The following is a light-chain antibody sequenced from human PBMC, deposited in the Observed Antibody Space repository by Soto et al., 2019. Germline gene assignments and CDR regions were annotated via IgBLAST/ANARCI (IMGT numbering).Light chain of an antibody. Sequence: EIVMTQSPATLSVSPGEGATLSCKASQSVSSKLSWYQQKPGQAPRVLIYGAFTSATGIPARFSGSGSGIEFTLTISSLQSEDVSVYYCLQYNDWPFTFGHGTKLEIK. CDR2: GAF. J-gene: IGKJ2*01. CDR3: LQYNDWPFT. V-gene: IGKV3-15*01. CDR1: QSVSSK.